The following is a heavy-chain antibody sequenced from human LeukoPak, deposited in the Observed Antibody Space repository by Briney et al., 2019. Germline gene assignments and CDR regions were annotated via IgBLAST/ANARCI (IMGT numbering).Heavy chain of an antibody. CDR1: GGSISSDS. CDR2: IYYSGST. V-gene: IGHV4-59*01. D-gene: IGHD2-2*01. Sequence: SETLSLTCTVSGGSISSDSWSWIRQPPGKGLEWIGYIYYSGSTNYNPSRKSRVTISVDTSKNQCSLALSSVTAADTAVYYCARAPRTPRYCSSTSCYHGGYYYYYYMDVWGKGTTVTVSS. J-gene: IGHJ6*03. CDR3: ARAPRTPRYCSSTSCYHGGYYYYYYMDV.